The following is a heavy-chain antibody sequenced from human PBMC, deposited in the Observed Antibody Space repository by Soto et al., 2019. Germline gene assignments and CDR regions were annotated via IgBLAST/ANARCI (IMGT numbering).Heavy chain of an antibody. V-gene: IGHV1-46*01. Sequence: QVQLVQSGAEVKKPGASVKVSCKASGYTFTSYYMHWVRQTPGQGLEWMGIINPSGGSTSYAQKFQGRGTMTRDTATSTVYMELSSLRSEDTAVYYCAREAGAFDYWGQGALVTVSS. D-gene: IGHD6-19*01. CDR2: INPSGGST. CDR1: GYTFTSYY. CDR3: AREAGAFDY. J-gene: IGHJ4*02.